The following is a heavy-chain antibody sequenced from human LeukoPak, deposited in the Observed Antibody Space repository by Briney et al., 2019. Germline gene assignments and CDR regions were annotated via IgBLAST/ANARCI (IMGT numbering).Heavy chain of an antibody. CDR1: GYHFVNYA. CDR2: INPNSGGT. CDR3: ARGRGYSLGNWFDP. V-gene: IGHV1-2*06. J-gene: IGHJ5*02. D-gene: IGHD5-18*01. Sequence: ASVKVSCKASGYHFVNYAITWVRQAPGQGLEWMGRINPNSGGTNYAQKFQGRVTMTRDTSISTAYMELSRLRSDDTAVYYCARGRGYSLGNWFDPWGQGTLVTVSS.